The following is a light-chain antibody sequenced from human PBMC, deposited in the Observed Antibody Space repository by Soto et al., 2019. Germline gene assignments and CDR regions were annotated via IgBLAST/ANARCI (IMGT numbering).Light chain of an antibody. CDR3: QQYGSSLST. CDR2: ATS. Sequence: EIVLTQSPGTLSLSPGXTAALSCRASQSVSSRYLAWYQQKSGQAPRLLIYATSSRATDIPDRFIGYGSGTDFTLTISGLEPEDFAVYYCQQYGSSLSTFGQGTKVDIK. V-gene: IGKV3-20*01. J-gene: IGKJ1*01. CDR1: QSVSSRY.